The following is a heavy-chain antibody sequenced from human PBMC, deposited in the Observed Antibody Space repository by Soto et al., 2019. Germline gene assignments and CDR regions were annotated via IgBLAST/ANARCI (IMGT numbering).Heavy chain of an antibody. CDR1: EFSFNTDS. Sequence: GVSLRLSCTASEFSFNTDSMTWVCPAPGKGLEWVSTISSSGAFTYHADSVRGRLTISKDNSKNTVYLQMNSLRAEDTAVYYCVKHQVSLVRGISPFDYWGQGALVTVSS. CDR3: VKHQVSLVRGISPFDY. V-gene: IGHV3-23*01. D-gene: IGHD3-10*01. J-gene: IGHJ4*02. CDR2: ISSSGAFT.